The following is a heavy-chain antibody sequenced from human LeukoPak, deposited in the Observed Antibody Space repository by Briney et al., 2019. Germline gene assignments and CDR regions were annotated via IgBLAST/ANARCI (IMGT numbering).Heavy chain of an antibody. D-gene: IGHD3/OR15-3a*01. J-gene: IGHJ4*02. V-gene: IGHV4-39*01. Sequence: SETLSLTCTVSGGSISSSSYYWGWIRQPPGKGLEWIGSIYYSGSTYYNPSLKSRVTISVDTSKNQFSLKLSSETAADTAVYYCARGPRDWPFDYWGQGTLVTVSS. CDR2: IYYSGST. CDR3: ARGPRDWPFDY. CDR1: GGSISSSSYY.